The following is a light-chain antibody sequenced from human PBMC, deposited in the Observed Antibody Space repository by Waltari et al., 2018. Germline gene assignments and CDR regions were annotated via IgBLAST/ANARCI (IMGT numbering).Light chain of an antibody. CDR1: SSDVGRYNY. V-gene: IGLV2-14*01. Sequence: QSALTQPASVSGSPGQSITIPCTGSSSDVGRYNYVPWYQQFPDRAPKLIIYDVTNRPSGVSNRFSGSKSANTASLTISGLQPEDEAEYYCASYNPGSTLVFGGGTKLTVL. CDR3: ASYNPGSTLV. J-gene: IGLJ3*02. CDR2: DVT.